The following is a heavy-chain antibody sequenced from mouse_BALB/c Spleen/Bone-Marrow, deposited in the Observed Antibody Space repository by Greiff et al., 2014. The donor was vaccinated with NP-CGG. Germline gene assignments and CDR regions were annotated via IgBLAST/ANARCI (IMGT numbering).Heavy chain of an antibody. Sequence: VQLQQSGPGLVAPSQSLSISCTFSGFSLTSYGVHWVRQPPGKGLEWLGVIWADGSTNYNSALMSRLSISKDNSKSQVFLKMNSLQTDDTAMYYCARITTATGAMDYWGQGTSVTVSS. V-gene: IGHV2-9*02. CDR3: ARITTATGAMDY. CDR2: IWADGST. J-gene: IGHJ4*01. D-gene: IGHD1-2*01. CDR1: GFSLTSYG.